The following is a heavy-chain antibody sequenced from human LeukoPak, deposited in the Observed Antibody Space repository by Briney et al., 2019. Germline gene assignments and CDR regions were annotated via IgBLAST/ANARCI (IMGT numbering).Heavy chain of an antibody. CDR1: GFTFSSYS. CDR2: ISSSSSYI. D-gene: IGHD3-10*02. CDR3: AELGITMIGGV. Sequence: GGSLRLSCAASGFTFSSYSMNWVRQAPGKGLEWVSSISSSSSYIYYADSMKGRFTISRDNAKKSLYLQMNSLRAEDTAVYYCAELGITMIGGVWGKGTTVTISS. J-gene: IGHJ6*04. V-gene: IGHV3-21*01.